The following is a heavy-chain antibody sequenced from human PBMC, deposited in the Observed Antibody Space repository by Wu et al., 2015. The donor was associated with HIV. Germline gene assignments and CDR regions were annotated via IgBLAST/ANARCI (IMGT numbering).Heavy chain of an antibody. CDR1: GGTLSHYE. Sequence: QVQLVQSGAEVKKPGSSVKVSCRASGGTLSHYEISWMRQAPGQGLEWMGGIIPIFGTANYAQKFQGRVTITADESTSTAYMELSSLRSEDTAVYYCARDHAEYSSSIGYYYMDVWGKGPRSPSP. J-gene: IGHJ6*03. CDR3: ARDHAEYSSSIGYYYMDV. V-gene: IGHV1-69*12. CDR2: IIPIFGTA. D-gene: IGHD6-6*01.